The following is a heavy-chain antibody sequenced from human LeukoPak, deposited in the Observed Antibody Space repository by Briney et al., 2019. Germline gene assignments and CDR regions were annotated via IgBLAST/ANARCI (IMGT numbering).Heavy chain of an antibody. Sequence: PSQTLSLTCTVSGGSISSGGYYWSWIRQHPGKGLEWIGYIYYSGSTYYNPSLKSRVTISVDTSKNQFSLKLSSVTAADTAVYCCAREGRSSNGVWNDAFDIWDQGTMVTVSS. CDR1: GGSISSGGYY. V-gene: IGHV4-31*03. J-gene: IGHJ3*02. CDR3: AREGRSSNGVWNDAFDI. CDR2: IYYSGST. D-gene: IGHD2-8*01.